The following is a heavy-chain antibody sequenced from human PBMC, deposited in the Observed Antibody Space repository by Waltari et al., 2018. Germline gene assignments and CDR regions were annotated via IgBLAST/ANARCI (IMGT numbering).Heavy chain of an antibody. CDR2: IYSGGTT. J-gene: IGHJ4*02. V-gene: IGHV3-66*01. Sequence: VQLVESGGDLVQPGGSLMLPCAASGFTVRNNYMSWVRQAPGKGLEWVSLIYSGGTTYYADSVKCRFTISRDKSNNTLYLQMNSLRAEDTSVYYCSTRHYWGQGTLVTVSS. CDR1: GFTVRNNY. CDR3: STRHY.